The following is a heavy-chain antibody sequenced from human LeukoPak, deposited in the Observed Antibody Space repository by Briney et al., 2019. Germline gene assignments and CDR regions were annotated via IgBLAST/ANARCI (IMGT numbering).Heavy chain of an antibody. CDR2: IKQDGTEK. D-gene: IGHD6-13*01. CDR1: GFSLSDYW. CDR3: EGYSSSWYHY. J-gene: IGHJ4*02. V-gene: IGHV3-7*01. Sequence: PGGSLRLSCAASGFSLSDYWMNWVRQAPRRGLEWVANIKQDGTEKKYLDSVKGRFTISRDNAKNSLYLQMNSLRAEDTAVYYCEGYSSSWYHYWGQGTLVTVSS.